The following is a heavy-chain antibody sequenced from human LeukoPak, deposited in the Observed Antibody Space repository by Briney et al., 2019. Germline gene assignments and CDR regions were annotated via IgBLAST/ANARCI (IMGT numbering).Heavy chain of an antibody. V-gene: IGHV3-66*02. CDR2: IHSDGRT. CDR1: GLTASSNF. D-gene: IGHD4-17*01. CDR3: ARDVGGIATGYFDC. J-gene: IGHJ4*02. Sequence: GGSLRLSCAASGLTASSNFMSWGREAPGKGVEGVSVIHSDGRTFYADTVKGRFTVSRDNSNDMLFLLINSLRAEDTAVYYCARDVGGIATGYFDCWGQGTPVTASS.